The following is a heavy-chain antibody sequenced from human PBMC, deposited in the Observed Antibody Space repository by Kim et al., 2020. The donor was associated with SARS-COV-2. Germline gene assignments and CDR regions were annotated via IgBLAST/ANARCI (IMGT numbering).Heavy chain of an antibody. Sequence: ASVKVSCKASGYTFTSYGISWVRQAPGQGLEWMGWISAYNGNTNYAQKLQGRVTMTTDTSTSTAYMELRSLRSDDTAVYYCARDCGGDCYSEQLNYWGQGTLVTVSS. CDR2: ISAYNGNT. V-gene: IGHV1-18*01. J-gene: IGHJ4*02. CDR1: GYTFTSYG. CDR3: ARDCGGDCYSEQLNY. D-gene: IGHD2-21*02.